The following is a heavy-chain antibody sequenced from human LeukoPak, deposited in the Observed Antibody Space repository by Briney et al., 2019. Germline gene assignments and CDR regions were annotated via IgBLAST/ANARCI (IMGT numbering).Heavy chain of an antibody. CDR1: GGSISSYF. CDR2: IYYTGST. CDR3: ARFSYDSGGYYFAY. D-gene: IGHD3-22*01. Sequence: PSETLSLTCTVSGGSISSYFWSWIRQPTGKGLEWLGHIYYTGSTTYNSSLKSRVTISVDTSKNQYSLKLNSVTAADTAVYYCARFSYDSGGYYFAYWGRGTLVTVS. J-gene: IGHJ4*02. V-gene: IGHV4-59*01.